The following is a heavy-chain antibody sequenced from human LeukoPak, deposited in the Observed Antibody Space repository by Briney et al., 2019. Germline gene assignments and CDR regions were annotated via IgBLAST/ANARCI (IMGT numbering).Heavy chain of an antibody. CDR3: AREITMVRGARAGFDY. V-gene: IGHV1-69*05. CDR2: IIPIFGAA. J-gene: IGHJ4*02. D-gene: IGHD3-10*01. CDR1: GGTFSSYA. Sequence: SVKASCKASGGTFSSYAISWVRQSPGQGLEWLGGIIPIFGAANYAQKLQGRVTITTDESTSTAYMELSSLRSEDTAVYYCAREITMVRGARAGFDYWGQGTLVTVSS.